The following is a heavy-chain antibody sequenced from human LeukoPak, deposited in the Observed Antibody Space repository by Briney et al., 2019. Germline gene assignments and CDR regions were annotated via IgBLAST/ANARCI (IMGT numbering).Heavy chain of an antibody. Sequence: GESLKISCKGSGYSFTNYWIAWVRQMPGRGLEWMVIINPSDSDTRYSPSFQGQVTISADKSISTAYLQWSSLKSSDSAMYYCARAWNFDYWGQGTLVTVSS. V-gene: IGHV5-51*01. J-gene: IGHJ4*02. CDR1: GYSFTNYW. D-gene: IGHD1-1*01. CDR2: INPSDSDT. CDR3: ARAWNFDY.